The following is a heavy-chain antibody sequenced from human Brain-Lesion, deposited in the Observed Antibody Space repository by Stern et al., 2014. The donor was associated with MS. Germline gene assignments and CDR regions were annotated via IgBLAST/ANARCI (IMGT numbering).Heavy chain of an antibody. CDR1: GYILTGYY. V-gene: IGHV1-2*02. CDR2: INPNTGGK. CDR3: ARAQRGITIFGVVTDYYYLGMDV. J-gene: IGHJ6*02. Sequence: QVQLVQSGAEVKKPGASVRVSCKTSGYILTGYYIPWVRQSPGQGLEWMAWINPNTGGKKYPQTFQGRDTMSRDTSISTAYVELSSLTSDDTAVYYCARAQRGITIFGVVTDYYYLGMDVWGQGTTVTVSS. D-gene: IGHD3-3*01.